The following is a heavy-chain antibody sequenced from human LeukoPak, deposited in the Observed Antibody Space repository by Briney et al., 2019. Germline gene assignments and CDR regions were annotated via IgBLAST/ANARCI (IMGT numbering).Heavy chain of an antibody. CDR3: ARGSNYDNYFDY. J-gene: IGHJ4*02. D-gene: IGHD4-11*01. CDR1: GGSISSGGYY. Sequence: PSETLSLTCTVSGGSISSGGYYWSWLRQHPGKGLEWIGYIYYSGSTYYNPSLKSRVTISVDTSKNQFSLKLSSVTAADTAVYYCARGSNYDNYFDYWGQGTLVTVSS. V-gene: IGHV4-31*03. CDR2: IYYSGST.